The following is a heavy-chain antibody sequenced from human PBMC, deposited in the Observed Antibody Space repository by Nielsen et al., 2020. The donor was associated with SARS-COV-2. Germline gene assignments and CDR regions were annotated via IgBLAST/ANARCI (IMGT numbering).Heavy chain of an antibody. CDR3: ARLRDDGYYFDTGPYDY. CDR2: ISYDGSDQ. D-gene: IGHD2/OR15-2a*01. Sequence: GESLKISCAASGFTFSRFGMHWVRQTPGRGLEWVAYISYDGSDQYYEDSLKGRFTISRDNSKNILYLQMNSLRAEDTAVYYCARLRDDGYYFDTGPYDYWGQGTPVNVSS. V-gene: IGHV3-30*03. J-gene: IGHJ4*02. CDR1: GFTFSRFG.